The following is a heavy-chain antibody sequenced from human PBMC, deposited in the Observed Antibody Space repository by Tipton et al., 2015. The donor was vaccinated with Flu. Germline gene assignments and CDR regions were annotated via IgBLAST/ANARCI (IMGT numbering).Heavy chain of an antibody. Sequence: ILSLTCTVSGGSISSGGYYWSWIRQHPGKGLEWIGYIYYSGSTYYNPSLKSRVTISVDTSKNQFSLKLSSVTAADTAVYYCARERGGSYLRWFDPWGQGTLVTVSS. CDR2: IYYSGST. J-gene: IGHJ5*02. V-gene: IGHV4-31*03. CDR3: ARERGGSYLRWFDP. CDR1: GGSISSGGYY. D-gene: IGHD1-26*01.